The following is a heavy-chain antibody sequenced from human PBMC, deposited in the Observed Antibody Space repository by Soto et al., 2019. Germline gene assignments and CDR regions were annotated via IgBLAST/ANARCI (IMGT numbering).Heavy chain of an antibody. J-gene: IGHJ6*02. CDR2: ISAYNGNT. D-gene: IGHD2-15*01. CDR1: GYTFTSYG. CDR3: ARDSALLRPLDDPLYYYYGMDV. Sequence: QVQLVQSGAEVKKPGASVKVSCKASGYTFTSYGISWVRQAPGQGLEWMGWISAYNGNTNYAQKLQGRVTMTTDTSTSTVYMELRSLRSDDTAVYYCARDSALLRPLDDPLYYYYGMDVWGQGTTVTVSS. V-gene: IGHV1-18*04.